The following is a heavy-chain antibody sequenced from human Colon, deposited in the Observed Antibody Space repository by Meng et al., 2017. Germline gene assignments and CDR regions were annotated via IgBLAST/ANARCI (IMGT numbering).Heavy chain of an antibody. CDR1: GYTFTNYA. CDR2: MNPKNGDT. Sequence: QVQLVQSGADVKKPGASVKLSCKASGYTFTNYAIHWVRQATGQGLEWMGWMNPKNGDTGYAQEFQGRLTMTRDTSTSTAYMELSNLRSEDTAIYYCARGVDAGVDYWGQGTLVTVSS. CDR3: ARGVDAGVDY. V-gene: IGHV1-8*02. D-gene: IGHD5-24*01. J-gene: IGHJ4*02.